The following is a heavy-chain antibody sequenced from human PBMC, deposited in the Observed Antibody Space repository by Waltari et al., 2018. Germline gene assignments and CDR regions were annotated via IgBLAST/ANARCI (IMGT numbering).Heavy chain of an antibody. CDR3: ARGPGGAYSSSWYEHDY. Sequence: QVQLVQSGAEVKKPGSSVKVSCKASGGTFSSYTISWVRQAPGQGLEWMGRIIPSLGIANDAQKFQGRVTITADKSTSTAYMELSSLRSEDTAVYYCARGPGGAYSSSWYEHDYWGQGTLVTVSS. D-gene: IGHD6-13*01. J-gene: IGHJ4*02. CDR2: IIPSLGIA. CDR1: GGTFSSYT. V-gene: IGHV1-69*02.